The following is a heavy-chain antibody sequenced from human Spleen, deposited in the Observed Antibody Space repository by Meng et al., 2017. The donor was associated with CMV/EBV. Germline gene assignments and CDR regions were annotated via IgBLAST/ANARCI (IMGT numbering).Heavy chain of an antibody. CDR1: GYAFSTYG. V-gene: IGHV1-18*01. Sequence: ASVKVSCKASGYAFSTYGISWVRQAPGQGLDWMGWISAYTGDTDYAQKFQGRVTMTTDTSTSTAYMELRSLRSDDTAVYYCARDEYGYGMDVWGQGTTVTVSS. D-gene: IGHD4/OR15-4a*01. J-gene: IGHJ6*02. CDR2: ISAYTGDT. CDR3: ARDEYGYGMDV.